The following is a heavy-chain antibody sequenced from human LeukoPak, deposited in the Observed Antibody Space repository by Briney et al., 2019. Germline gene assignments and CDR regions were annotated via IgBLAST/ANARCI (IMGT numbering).Heavy chain of an antibody. CDR1: GYSISSGYY. CDR2: IYHSGST. D-gene: IGHD5-12*01. Sequence: SETLSLTCAVSGYSISSGYYWGWIRQPPGKGLEWIGSIYHSGSTYYNLSLKSRVTISVDTSKNQFSLKLSSVTAADTAVYYCARTGVATIKNFDYWGQGTLVTVSS. J-gene: IGHJ4*02. CDR3: ARTGVATIKNFDY. V-gene: IGHV4-38-2*01.